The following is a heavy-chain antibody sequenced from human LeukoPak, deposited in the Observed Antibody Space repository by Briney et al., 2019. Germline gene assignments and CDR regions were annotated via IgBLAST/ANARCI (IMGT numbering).Heavy chain of an antibody. Sequence: SETLSLTCTVSGGSISSSSYYRGWIRQPPGKGLEWIGSIYYSGSTYYNPSLKSRVTISVDTSKNQFSLKLSSVTAADTAVYYCARVNSGEEEQQLAHFDYWGQGTLVAVSS. CDR2: IYYSGST. CDR3: ARVNSGEEEQQLAHFDY. CDR1: GGSISSSSYY. J-gene: IGHJ4*02. D-gene: IGHD6-13*01. V-gene: IGHV4-39*07.